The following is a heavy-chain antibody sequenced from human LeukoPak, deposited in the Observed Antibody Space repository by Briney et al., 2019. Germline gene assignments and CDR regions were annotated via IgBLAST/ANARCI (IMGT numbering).Heavy chain of an antibody. V-gene: IGHV3-21*01. CDR3: ARGPPLVVPAAVDY. Sequence: PGGSLRLSCAASGFTFSSYAMSWVRQPPGKGLDWVPPISSSSYIYYADSVKGRFTISRDNAKNSLYLQMNSLRAEDTAVYYCARGPPLVVPAAVDYWGQGTLVTVSS. J-gene: IGHJ4*02. CDR1: GFTFSSYA. CDR2: ISSSSYI. D-gene: IGHD2-2*01.